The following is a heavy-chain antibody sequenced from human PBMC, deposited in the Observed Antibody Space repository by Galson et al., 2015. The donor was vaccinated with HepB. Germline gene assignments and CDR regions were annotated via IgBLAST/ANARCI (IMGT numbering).Heavy chain of an antibody. CDR3: AREATVTTALTAYYYYYMDV. CDR2: ISAYSGNT. CDR1: GYTFTSYG. V-gene: IGHV1-18*04. J-gene: IGHJ6*03. Sequence: SVKVSCKASGYTFTSYGISWVRQAPGQGLEWMGWISAYSGNTNYAQKLQGRVTITADKSTSTAYMELSSLRSEDTAVYYCAREATVTTALTAYYYYYMDVWGKGTTVTVSS. D-gene: IGHD4-11*01.